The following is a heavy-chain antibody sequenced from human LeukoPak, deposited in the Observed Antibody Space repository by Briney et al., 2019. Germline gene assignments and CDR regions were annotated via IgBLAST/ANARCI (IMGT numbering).Heavy chain of an antibody. V-gene: IGHV3-7*01. CDR3: AELGITMIGGV. CDR1: GFTFSSSW. D-gene: IGHD3-10*02. CDR2: INGDGGEI. Sequence: PGGSLRLSCAASGFTFSSSWMTWVRQAPGKGLEWVASINGDGGEIHYVDSVKGRLTISRDNAKNSLYLQMNSLRAEDTAVYYCAELGITMIGGVWGKGTTVIVSS. J-gene: IGHJ6*04.